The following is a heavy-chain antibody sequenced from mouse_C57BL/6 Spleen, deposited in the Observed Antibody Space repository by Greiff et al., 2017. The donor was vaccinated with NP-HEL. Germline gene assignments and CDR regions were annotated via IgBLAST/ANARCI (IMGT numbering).Heavy chain of an antibody. J-gene: IGHJ2*01. Sequence: VKLMESGAELVKPGASVKISCKASGYAFSSYWMNWVKQRPGKGLEWIGQIYPGDGDTNYNGKFKGKATLTADKSSSTAYMQLSSLTSEDSAVYFCARPFYDGYYYFDYWGQGTTLTVSS. CDR3: ARPFYDGYYYFDY. D-gene: IGHD2-3*01. V-gene: IGHV1-80*01. CDR2: IYPGDGDT. CDR1: GYAFSSYW.